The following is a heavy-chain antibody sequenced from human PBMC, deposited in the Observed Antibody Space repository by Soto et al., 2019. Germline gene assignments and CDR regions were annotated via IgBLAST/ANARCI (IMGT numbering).Heavy chain of an antibody. D-gene: IGHD1-1*01. CDR2: FDPEDGET. J-gene: IGHJ6*04. CDR1: GYTLTELS. CDR3: ATVSLSGDQLRLERRRIGDV. Sequence: ASVKVSCKVSGYTLTELSMLWVRQAPGKGLEWMGGFDPEDGETIYAQKFQGRVTMTEDTSKDTAYMELSSLRSEDTAVYYCATVSLSGDQLRLERRRIGDVWGKGTTVTVSS. V-gene: IGHV1-24*01.